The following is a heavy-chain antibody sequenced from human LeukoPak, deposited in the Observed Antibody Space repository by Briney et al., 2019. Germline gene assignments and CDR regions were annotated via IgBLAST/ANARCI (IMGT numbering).Heavy chain of an antibody. CDR1: GGSISSGGYS. CDR2: IYHSGST. D-gene: IGHD2-15*01. CDR3: ARGNFGYCSGGSCYPGEPYYFDY. Sequence: SETLSLTCAVSGGSISSGGYSWSWIRQPPGKGLEWIGYIYHSGSTYYNPSLKSRVTISVDRSKNQFSLKLSSVTAADTAVYYCARGNFGYCSGGSCYPGEPYYFDYWGQGTLVTVSS. J-gene: IGHJ4*02. V-gene: IGHV4-30-2*01.